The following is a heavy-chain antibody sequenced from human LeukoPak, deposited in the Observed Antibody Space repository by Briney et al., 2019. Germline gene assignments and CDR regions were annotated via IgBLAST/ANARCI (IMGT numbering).Heavy chain of an antibody. CDR2: INAGNDNT. CDR3: ARSSRCSGGSCYRGDFDY. V-gene: IGHV1-3*01. J-gene: IGHJ4*02. D-gene: IGHD2-15*01. CDR1: GYTFTSYA. Sequence: ASVKVSCKASGYTFTSYAMHWVRQAPGQRLEWMGWINAGNDNTKYSQKFQGRVTITRDTSASTAYMELSSLRSEDTAVYYCARSSRCSGGSCYRGDFDYWGQGTLVTVSS.